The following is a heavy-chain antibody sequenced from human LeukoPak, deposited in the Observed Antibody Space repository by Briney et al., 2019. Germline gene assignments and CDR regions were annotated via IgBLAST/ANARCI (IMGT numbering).Heavy chain of an antibody. Sequence: GGSLRLSCAASGFTFSSYSMNWVRQAPGKGLEWVSYISSSDLTIYHADSVKGRFTISRDNAKNSLYLQMNSLRAEDTAVYYCASWLSKSAWGQGTLVTVSS. CDR3: ASWLSKSA. V-gene: IGHV3-48*01. J-gene: IGHJ5*02. CDR2: ISSSDLTI. D-gene: IGHD3-10*01. CDR1: GFTFSSYS.